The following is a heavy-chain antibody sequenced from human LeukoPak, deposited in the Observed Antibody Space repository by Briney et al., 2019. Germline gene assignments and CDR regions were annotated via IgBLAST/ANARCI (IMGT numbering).Heavy chain of an antibody. D-gene: IGHD6-13*01. V-gene: IGHV4-34*01. CDR2: INHSGST. J-gene: IGHJ4*02. CDR1: GGSFSDYY. Sequence: SETLSLTCAVYGGSFSDYYWSWIRQPPGKGLEWIGEINHSGSTDCSPSLKSRVTISVDTSKNRFSLKLSSVTAADTAVYYCARGGGSSWYVDYWGQGTLVTVSS. CDR3: ARGGGSSWYVDY.